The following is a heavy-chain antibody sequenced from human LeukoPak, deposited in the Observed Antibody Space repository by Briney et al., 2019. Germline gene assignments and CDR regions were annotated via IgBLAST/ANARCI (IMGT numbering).Heavy chain of an antibody. CDR1: GGTFISYA. J-gene: IGHJ4*02. D-gene: IGHD2-21*02. Sequence: SVKVSCKTSGGTFISYAISWVRQAPGQGLEWMGRIIPILGIANYAQKFQGRVTITADESTSTAYMELSSLRSEDTAVYYCARAGSATAPYFDYWGQGTLVTVSS. CDR3: ARAGSATAPYFDY. V-gene: IGHV1-69*04. CDR2: IIPILGIA.